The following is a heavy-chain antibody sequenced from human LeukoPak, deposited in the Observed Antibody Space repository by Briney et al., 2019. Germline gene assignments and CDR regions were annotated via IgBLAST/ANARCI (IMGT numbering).Heavy chain of an antibody. CDR2: TRYDGSNK. CDR1: GFTFSSYG. V-gene: IGHV3-30*02. CDR3: ARDPGHSYGYSFDY. J-gene: IGHJ4*02. D-gene: IGHD5-18*01. Sequence: GGSLRLSCAASGFTFSSYGMQWVRQAPGKGLEWVAFTRYDGSNKYYADSVKGRFTISRDNSKNTLYLQMNSLRAEDTAVYYCARDPGHSYGYSFDYWGQGTLVTVSS.